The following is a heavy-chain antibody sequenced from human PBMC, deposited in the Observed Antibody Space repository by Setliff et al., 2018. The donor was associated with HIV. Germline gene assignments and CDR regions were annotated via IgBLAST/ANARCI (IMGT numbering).Heavy chain of an antibody. V-gene: IGHV3-23*01. CDR2: ISGSGGST. J-gene: IGHJ4*02. CDR3: AKTQTVITVYGPFDS. D-gene: IGHD4-4*01. CDR1: GFTFSSYA. Sequence: GGSLRLSCAASGFTFSSYAMSWVRQAPGKGLEWVSAISGSGGSTYYADSVRGRFTISRDNSKNTLYLQMNSLRAEDTAVYYCAKTQTVITVYGPFDSWGQGTPVTVSS.